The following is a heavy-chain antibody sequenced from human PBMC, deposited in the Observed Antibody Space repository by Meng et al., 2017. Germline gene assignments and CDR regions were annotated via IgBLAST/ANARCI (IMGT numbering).Heavy chain of an antibody. Sequence: QVQLVESGGGVVQPGRSLRLSCAASVFTFSSYAMHWVRQAPGKGLEWVAVISYDGSNKYYADSVKGRFTISRDNSKNTLYLQMNSLRAEDTAVYYCARMGQVGATFDYWGQGTLVTVSS. CDR1: VFTFSSYA. V-gene: IGHV3-30*04. CDR2: ISYDGSNK. CDR3: ARMGQVGATFDY. J-gene: IGHJ4*02. D-gene: IGHD1-26*01.